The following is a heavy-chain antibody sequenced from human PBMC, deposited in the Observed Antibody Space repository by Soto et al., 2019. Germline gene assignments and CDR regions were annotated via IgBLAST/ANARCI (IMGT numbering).Heavy chain of an antibody. CDR2: IWYDGSNE. Sequence: GGRRIIQATGKGLEWVAVIWYDGSNEYYADSVKGRFTLSRDNSKNTLYLQMNSLRAEDTAVYYCARDQIPGNAVAACCMDACGQGPTVT. V-gene: IGHV3-33*01. J-gene: IGHJ6*02. CDR1: G. D-gene: IGHD6-19*01. CDR3: ARDQIPGNAVAACCMDA.